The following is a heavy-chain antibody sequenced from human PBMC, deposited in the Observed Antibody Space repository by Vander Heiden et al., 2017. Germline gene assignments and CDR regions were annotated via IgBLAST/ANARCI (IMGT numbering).Heavy chain of an antibody. D-gene: IGHD6-13*01. CDR3: ARTSPYSSSWHGGAFDI. V-gene: IGHV4-39*01. CDR2: IYYSGST. J-gene: IGHJ3*02. Sequence: QLQLQESGPGLVKPSETLSLTCTVAGGSISSSNYYWGWIRQPPGKGLEWIGSIYYSGSTYYNPSLKSRVTISVDTSKNQFSLKLSSVTAADTAVYYCARTSPYSSSWHGGAFDIWGQGTMVTVSS. CDR1: GGSISSSNYY.